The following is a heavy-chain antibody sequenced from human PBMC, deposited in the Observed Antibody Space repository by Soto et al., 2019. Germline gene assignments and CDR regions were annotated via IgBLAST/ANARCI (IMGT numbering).Heavy chain of an antibody. CDR2: ISGDGNDK. D-gene: IGHD2-2*01. J-gene: IGHJ4*02. CDR3: VQGASTAHQPLDS. Sequence: QVQLVESGGGVVQPGRSLRLSCAASGFIFRNFGMHWVRRAPGKGLEWVATISGDGNDKYYPDSMKGRFTISRDNFNNTMYLQLNSLRTDDMAVYHCVQGASTAHQPLDSWGQGVLVTVSS. V-gene: IGHV3-30*03. CDR1: GFIFRNFG.